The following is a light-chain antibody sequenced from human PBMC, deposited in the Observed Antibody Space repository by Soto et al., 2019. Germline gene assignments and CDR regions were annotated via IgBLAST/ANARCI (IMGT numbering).Light chain of an antibody. V-gene: IGLV4-69*01. CDR1: SGHSSYA. Sequence: VVTQWPSASASLGASVKLTCTLSSGHSSYAIAWHQQQPEKGPRFLMRLNSDGSHNKGYGIPDRFSGSSSGAERYLTISSLQSEDEADYYCQTWGTDVSVFGGGTQLTVL. CDR3: QTWGTDVSV. J-gene: IGLJ7*01. CDR2: LNSDGSH.